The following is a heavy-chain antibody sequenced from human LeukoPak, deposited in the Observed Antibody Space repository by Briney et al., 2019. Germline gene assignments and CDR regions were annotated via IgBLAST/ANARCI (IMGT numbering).Heavy chain of an antibody. V-gene: IGHV1-18*01. Sequence: ASVKVSCKASGYTFTSYGISWVRQAPGQGLEWMGWISAYNGNTNYAQKLQGRVTMTTDTSTSTAYMELRSLRSDDTAVYYCARDVRYPPVSMVRGTKGTIYYYGMDVWGQGTTVTVSS. CDR3: ARDVRYPPVSMVRGTKGTIYYYGMDV. D-gene: IGHD3-10*01. J-gene: IGHJ6*02. CDR2: ISAYNGNT. CDR1: GYTFTSYG.